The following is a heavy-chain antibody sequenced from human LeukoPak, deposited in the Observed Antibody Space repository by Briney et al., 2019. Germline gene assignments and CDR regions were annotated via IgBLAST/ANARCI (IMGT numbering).Heavy chain of an antibody. CDR1: GFTFSSYA. CDR3: ARDPSIRVDSGSYFDY. V-gene: IGHV3-30*01. CDR2: ISYDGSNK. Sequence: GRSLRLSCAASGFTFSSYAMHWVRQAPGKGLEWVAVISYDGSNKYYADSVKGRFTISRDNSKNTLYLQMNSLRAEDTAVYYCARDPSIRVDSGSYFDYWGQGTLVTVSS. D-gene: IGHD1-26*01. J-gene: IGHJ4*02.